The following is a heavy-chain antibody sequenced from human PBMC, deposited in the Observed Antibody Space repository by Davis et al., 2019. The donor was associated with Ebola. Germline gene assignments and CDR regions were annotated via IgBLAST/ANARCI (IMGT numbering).Heavy chain of an antibody. CDR3: ARSRYSGSYTKTYYFDY. CDR1: GGSISSYY. J-gene: IGHJ4*02. D-gene: IGHD1-26*01. V-gene: IGHV4-4*07. Sequence: PGGSLRLSCTASGGSISSYYWRWIRQPAGKGLEWIGRIYTSGSTHSNPSLKSRVTMSVDTSKNQFSLKLSSVTAADTAVYYCARSRYSGSYTKTYYFDYWGQGTLVTVSS. CDR2: IYTSGST.